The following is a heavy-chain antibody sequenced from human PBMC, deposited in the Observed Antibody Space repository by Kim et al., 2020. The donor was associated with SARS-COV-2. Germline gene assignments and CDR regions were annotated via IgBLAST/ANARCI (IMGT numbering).Heavy chain of an antibody. D-gene: IGHD6-19*01. CDR3: ARDPLSSGWYWYFDL. V-gene: IGHV4-39*07. Sequence: PSRKSRVTISEDTSKHQLSLKRSSVTAADTAVYYCARDPLSSGWYWYFDLWGRGTLVTVSS. J-gene: IGHJ2*01.